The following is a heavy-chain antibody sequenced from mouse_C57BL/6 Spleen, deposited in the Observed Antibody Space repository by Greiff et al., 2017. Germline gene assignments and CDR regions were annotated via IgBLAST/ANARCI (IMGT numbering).Heavy chain of an antibody. CDR2: IDPANGNT. V-gene: IGHV14-3*01. Sequence: VQLKQSVAELVRPGASVKLSCTASGFNIKNTYMHWVKQRPEQGLEWIGRIDPANGNTKYAPKFPGKATITADTSSNTAYLQLSSLTSEDTAIYYCVRGYYYYGRDYFDYWGQGTTLTVSS. J-gene: IGHJ2*01. D-gene: IGHD1-1*01. CDR1: GFNIKNTY. CDR3: VRGYYYYGRDYFDY.